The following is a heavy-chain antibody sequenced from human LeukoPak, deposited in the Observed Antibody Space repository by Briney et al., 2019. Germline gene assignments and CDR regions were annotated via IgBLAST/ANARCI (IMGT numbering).Heavy chain of an antibody. V-gene: IGHV4-34*01. CDR2: INHSGST. J-gene: IGHJ6*02. D-gene: IGHD6-13*01. Sequence: SETLSLTCAVYGGSFSGYYWSWIRQPPGKGLEWIGEINHSGSTNYNPSLKSRVTISVDTSKNQFSLKLSSVTPEDTAVYYCARGGSSWYGNYYYGMDVWGQGTTVTVSS. CDR3: ARGGSSWYGNYYYGMDV. CDR1: GGSFSGYY.